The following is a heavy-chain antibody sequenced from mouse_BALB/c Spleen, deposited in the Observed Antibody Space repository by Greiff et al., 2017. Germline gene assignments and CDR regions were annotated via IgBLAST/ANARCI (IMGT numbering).Heavy chain of an antibody. CDR1: GYTFTSYY. D-gene: IGHD2-4*01. V-gene: IGHV1S56*01. CDR2: IYPGDGST. Sequence: VQLQQSGPELVKPGASVKMSCKASGYTFTSYYIHWVKQRPGQGLEWIGWIYPGDGSTKYNEKFKGKTTLTADKSSSTAYMELRSLTSEDSAVYYCTRSMITFMDYWGQGTSVTVSS. J-gene: IGHJ4*01. CDR3: TRSMITFMDY.